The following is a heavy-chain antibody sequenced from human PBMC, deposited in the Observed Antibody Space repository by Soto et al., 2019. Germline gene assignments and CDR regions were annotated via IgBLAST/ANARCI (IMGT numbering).Heavy chain of an antibody. J-gene: IGHJ2*01. Sequence: SETSALTSGVSVGSISSSHWWGWVRQAPGKGLEWIGEIYHSGSTNYNPSLKSRITMSVDKSKNQFSVNLSSVTAADTAVYYWVRDADDTPIVLDCWIVWGGG. V-gene: IGHV4-4*02. CDR1: VGSISSSHW. CDR2: IYHSGST. D-gene: IGHD3-3*01. CDR3: VRDADDTPIVLDCWIV.